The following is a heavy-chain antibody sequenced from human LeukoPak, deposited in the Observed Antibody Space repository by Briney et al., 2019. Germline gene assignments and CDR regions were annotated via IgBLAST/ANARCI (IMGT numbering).Heavy chain of an antibody. D-gene: IGHD4-17*01. J-gene: IGHJ4*02. CDR3: ASKSTDHGELRFDY. CDR1: GDSTNTYF. Sequence: SETLSLTCTISGDSTNTYFWSWIRQPPGKGLVWLGYIYYTGTTNYNPSLKSRVTISVDTSKNQFSLKVGSVTAADTGVYYCASKSTDHGELRFDYWGQGTLVTVSS. V-gene: IGHV4-59*01. CDR2: IYYTGTT.